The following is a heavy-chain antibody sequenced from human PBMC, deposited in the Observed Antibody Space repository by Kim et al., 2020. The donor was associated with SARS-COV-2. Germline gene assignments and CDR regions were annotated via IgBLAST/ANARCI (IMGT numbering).Heavy chain of an antibody. V-gene: IGHV4-59*01. Sequence: SETLSLTCTVSGGSISSYYWSWIRQPPGKGLEWIGYIHYSGSTNYNPNLKSQVTISVDTSKNQFSLKLSSVTAADTAVYYCARAPYYDSSEGAFDIWGQGTMVTVSS. D-gene: IGHD3-22*01. CDR1: GGSISSYY. CDR3: ARAPYYDSSEGAFDI. J-gene: IGHJ3*02. CDR2: IHYSGST.